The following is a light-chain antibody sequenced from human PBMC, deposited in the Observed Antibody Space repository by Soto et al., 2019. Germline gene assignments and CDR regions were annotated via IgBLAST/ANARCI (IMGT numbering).Light chain of an antibody. CDR1: QSVSIY. Sequence: IVLTQSPATLSLSLGERATLSCRASQSVSIYLAWYQQKPGQAPRLLIYDASNRATGIPARLSGSGSGTDFTLTISSLEPEDVAVYYCQQRSNWLTFGQGTRLEIK. CDR2: DAS. J-gene: IGKJ5*01. V-gene: IGKV3-11*01. CDR3: QQRSNWLT.